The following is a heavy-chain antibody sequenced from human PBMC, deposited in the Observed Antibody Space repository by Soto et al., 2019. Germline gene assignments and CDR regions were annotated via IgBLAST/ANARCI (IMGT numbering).Heavy chain of an antibody. CDR3: SRGPAYYYYYGMDV. CDR1: GGSFSGYY. V-gene: IGHV4-34*01. Sequence: SETLSLTCAVYGGSFSGYYWSWIRQPPGKGLEWIGEINHSGSTNYNPSLKSRVTISVDTSKNQFSLKLSSVTAADTAVYYCSRGPAYYYYYGMDVWGQGTTVTVSS. CDR2: INHSGST. J-gene: IGHJ6*02.